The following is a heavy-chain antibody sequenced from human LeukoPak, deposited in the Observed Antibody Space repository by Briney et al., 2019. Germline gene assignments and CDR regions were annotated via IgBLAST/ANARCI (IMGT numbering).Heavy chain of an antibody. J-gene: IGHJ6*02. CDR1: GFTFSNHW. D-gene: IGHD5-18*01. CDR2: IKQDESEK. CDR3: ARDRGYSSPFQGLDV. V-gene: IGHV3-7*01. Sequence: GGSLRLSCAATGFTFSNHWMSWVRQAPGKGLEWVANIKQDESEKYYVDSVKGRFTISRDNAKQSLYLQMNGLRADDTAVYYCARDRGYSSPFQGLDVWGQGTTVTVSS.